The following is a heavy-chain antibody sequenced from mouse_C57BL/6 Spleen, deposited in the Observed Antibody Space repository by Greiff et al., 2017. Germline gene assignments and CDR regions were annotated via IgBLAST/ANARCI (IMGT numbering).Heavy chain of an antibody. CDR1: GFTFSDYY. CDR3: ARRGYGNYLDY. V-gene: IGHV5-12*01. CDR2: ISNGGGST. D-gene: IGHD2-1*01. J-gene: IGHJ2*01. Sequence: EVQLVESGGGLVQPGGSLKLSCAASGFTFSDYYMYWVRQTPEKRLEWVAYISNGGGSTYYPDTVKGRFTISRDNAKNTLYLQMSRLKSEDTAMYYCARRGYGNYLDYWGQGTTRTVSS.